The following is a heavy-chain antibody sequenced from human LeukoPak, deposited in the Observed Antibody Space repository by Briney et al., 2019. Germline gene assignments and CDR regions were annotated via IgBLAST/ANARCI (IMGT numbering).Heavy chain of an antibody. J-gene: IGHJ4*02. CDR2: ISSSSSYI. CDR1: GFTFSSYS. V-gene: IGHV3-21*01. D-gene: IGHD2-21*01. Sequence: GGSLRLSCAASGFTFSSYSMNWVRQAPGKGLEWVSSISSSSSYIYYADSVKGRFTISRDNSKNTLYLQMNSLRAEDTAVYYCAKSRGGDGPEDYWGQGTLVTVSS. CDR3: AKSRGGDGPEDY.